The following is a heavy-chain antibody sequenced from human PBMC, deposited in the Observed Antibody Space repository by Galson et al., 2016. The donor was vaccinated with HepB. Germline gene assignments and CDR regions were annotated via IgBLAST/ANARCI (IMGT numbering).Heavy chain of an antibody. Sequence: SLRLSCAASGFTFSPYSMNWVRQAPGKGLEWVSYISSGSATTYYADSVKGRSTISRDNAKNSLYLQMNSLRDEDTAVYYCARDISNVRGSSWYFDHWGRGTLVTVSS. CDR3: ARDISNVRGSSWYFDH. CDR1: GFTFSPYS. D-gene: IGHD3-10*02. CDR2: ISSGSATT. V-gene: IGHV3-48*02. J-gene: IGHJ2*01.